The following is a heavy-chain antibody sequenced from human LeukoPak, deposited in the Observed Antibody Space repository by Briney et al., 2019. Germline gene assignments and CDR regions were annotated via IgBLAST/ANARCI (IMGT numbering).Heavy chain of an antibody. V-gene: IGHV1-2*06. CDR2: INPNSGDT. J-gene: IGHJ4*02. Sequence: ASVKVSCKASGCTFTDYYIHWVRQAPGQGLEWMGRINPNSGDTNYAQKFQGRVTMTRDTSISTAYMELSRLRSDDTAVYYCARDFERPDYWGQGTLVTVSS. CDR1: GCTFTDYY. CDR3: ARDFERPDY.